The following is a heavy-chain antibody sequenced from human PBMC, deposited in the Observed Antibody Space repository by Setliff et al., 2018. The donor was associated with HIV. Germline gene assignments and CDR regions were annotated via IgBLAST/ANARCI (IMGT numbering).Heavy chain of an antibody. CDR1: GGSISSYY. CDR2: IYYSGST. V-gene: IGHV4-59*08. Sequence: PSETLSLTCTVSGGSISSYYWSWIRQPPGKGLEWVGNIYYSGSTYYTPSLTPRTTISVDGSKNQFSLKLKPVTAADTAVYYCARWHPPYGFWEEDYWGQGILVTVSS. CDR3: ARWHPPYGFWEEDY. D-gene: IGHD3-10*01. J-gene: IGHJ4*02.